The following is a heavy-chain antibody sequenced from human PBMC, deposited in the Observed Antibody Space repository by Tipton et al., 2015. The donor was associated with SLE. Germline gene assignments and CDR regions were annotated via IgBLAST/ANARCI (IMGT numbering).Heavy chain of an antibody. Sequence: TLSLTCAVYGGSFSGYYWSWIRQPPGKGLEWIGYIYYSGSTDYNPSLKSRVTISVDTSKNQFSLKLSSVTAADTAVYSCARGEDPDPFDSWGRGTMVTVSS. CDR3: ARGEDPDPFDS. J-gene: IGHJ3*02. CDR2: IYYSGST. CDR1: GGSFSGYY. V-gene: IGHV4-34*11.